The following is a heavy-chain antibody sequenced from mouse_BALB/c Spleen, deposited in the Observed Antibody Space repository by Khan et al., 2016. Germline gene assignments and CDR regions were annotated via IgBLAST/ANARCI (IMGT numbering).Heavy chain of an antibody. CDR3: ARDMEGYDDAMDD. D-gene: IGHD2-2*01. V-gene: IGHV7-3*02. CDR1: GFTFTDYY. Sequence: EVELVESGGGLVQPGGSLRLSCATSGFTFTDYYMSWVRQPPGKALEWLGFIRNKANGYTTENSASVKGRFTISRDNSQSILYLQMNTLRAEDSATYYCARDMEGYDDAMDDWGQGTSVTVSS. CDR2: IRNKANGYTT. J-gene: IGHJ4*01.